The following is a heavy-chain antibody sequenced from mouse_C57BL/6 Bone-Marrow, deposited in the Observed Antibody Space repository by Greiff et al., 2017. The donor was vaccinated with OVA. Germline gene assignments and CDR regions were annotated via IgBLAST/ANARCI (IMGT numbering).Heavy chain of an antibody. V-gene: IGHV1-64*01. CDR2: IHPNSGST. Sequence: QVQLQQPGAELVKPGASVKLSCKASGYTFTSYWMHWVKQRPGQGLEWIGMIHPNSGSTNYNEKFKSKATLTVDKSSSTAYMQLSSLTSEDSAVYYGAGGDYGSSYVYFDVWGTGTTVTVSS. CDR1: GYTFTSYW. J-gene: IGHJ1*03. CDR3: AGGDYGSSYVYFDV. D-gene: IGHD1-1*01.